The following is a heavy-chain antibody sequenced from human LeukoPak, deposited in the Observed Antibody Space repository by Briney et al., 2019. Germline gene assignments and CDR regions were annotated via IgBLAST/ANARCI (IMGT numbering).Heavy chain of an antibody. Sequence: SVKVSCKASGGTFSSYAISWVRQAPGQGLEWMGGIIPIFGTANYAQKFQGRVTITADESTSTAYMELSSLRSEDTAVCYCVSWLSISRYFDDWGQVTLVTVSS. V-gene: IGHV1-69*01. CDR3: VSWLSISRYFDD. CDR2: IIPIFGTA. J-gene: IGHJ4*02. D-gene: IGHD3-9*01. CDR1: GGTFSSYA.